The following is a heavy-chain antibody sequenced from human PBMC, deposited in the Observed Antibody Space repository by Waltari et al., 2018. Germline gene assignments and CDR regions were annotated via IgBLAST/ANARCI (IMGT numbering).Heavy chain of an antibody. V-gene: IGHV3-7*01. CDR3: AKKGGTMNL. J-gene: IGHJ4*02. D-gene: IGHD3-22*01. CDR1: GFSFRDHW. Sequence: QLVESGGALVQPGWSLRRPVDAPGFSFRDHWMIWVRQDPGKGLQWVATTNQYGNERYYLDSVKGRFTISRDNAKNSLYLQMDSLRVEDTAVYFCAKKGGTMNLWGRGTLVTVSS. CDR2: TNQYGNER.